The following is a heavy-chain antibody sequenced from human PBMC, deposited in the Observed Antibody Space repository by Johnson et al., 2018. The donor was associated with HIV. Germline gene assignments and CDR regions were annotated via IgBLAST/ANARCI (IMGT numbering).Heavy chain of an antibody. CDR1: GFTFSGSA. CDR3: AREGPGYSSGWYAFDL. D-gene: IGHD6-19*01. V-gene: IGHV3-73*01. CDR2: IRSKVNTYAT. Sequence: VQLVESGGGLVQPGGSLKFSCAASGFTFSGSAMNWVRQASGKGLEWVGRIRSKVNTYATAYAASVKGRFIISRDDSKNTAYLQMNSLKTEDTAVYYCAREGPGYSSGWYAFDLWGQGTMVTVSS. J-gene: IGHJ3*01.